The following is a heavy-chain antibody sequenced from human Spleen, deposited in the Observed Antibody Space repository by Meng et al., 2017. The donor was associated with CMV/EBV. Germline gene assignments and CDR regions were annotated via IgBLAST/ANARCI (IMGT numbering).Heavy chain of an antibody. CDR2: IKDDGSEK. CDR3: ARDTNANYNFWSGGSRAYAMDV. V-gene: IGHV3-7*03. D-gene: IGHD3-3*01. CDR1: GFTFSSYW. J-gene: IGHJ6*02. Sequence: GGSLRLSCVVSGFTFSSYWMSWVRQAPGKGLEWVAKIKDDGSEKYYVDSVKGRFTISRDNAKNTLFLQVNSLRAEDTAVYYCARDTNANYNFWSGGSRAYAMDVWGQGTTVTVYS.